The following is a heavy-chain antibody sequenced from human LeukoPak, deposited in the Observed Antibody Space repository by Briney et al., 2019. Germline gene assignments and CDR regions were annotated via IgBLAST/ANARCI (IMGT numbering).Heavy chain of an antibody. J-gene: IGHJ5*02. D-gene: IGHD6-19*01. Sequence: SETLSLTCTVFGGSISSYYWSRIRQTAGKGLEWIGRIYNTGSTDYSPSLRSRVTISVDKSKNQLSLKLNSVTAADTAVYYCASSAAVGGVKWFDPWGQGTLVTVSS. CDR2: IYNTGST. V-gene: IGHV4-4*07. CDR1: GGSISSYY. CDR3: ASSAAVGGVKWFDP.